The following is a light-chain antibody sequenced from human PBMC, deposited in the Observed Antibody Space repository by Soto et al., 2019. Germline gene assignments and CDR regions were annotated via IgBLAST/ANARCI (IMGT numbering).Light chain of an antibody. CDR3: QQYNSFPLT. V-gene: IGKV1-39*01. CDR2: AAS. J-gene: IGKJ5*01. CDR1: QSISSY. Sequence: DVKMTQSPSSLSASVGDRVTITCRASQSISSYLNWYQQKPGKAPKLLIYAASSLQSGVPSRFSGSGSGTEFTLTITSLQPDDFATYYCQQYNSFPLTFGQGTRLEV.